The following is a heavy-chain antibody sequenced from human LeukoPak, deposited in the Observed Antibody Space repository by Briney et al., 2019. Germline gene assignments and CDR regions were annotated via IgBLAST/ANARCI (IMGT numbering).Heavy chain of an antibody. CDR1: GFTFSSYA. CDR2: ISGSGGST. D-gene: IGHD3-10*01. Sequence: PGGSLRLSCAASGFTFSSYAMSWVRQAPGKGLEWVSAISGSGGSTYYADSVKGRFTISRDNSKNTLYLQMNSLRAEDTAVYYCAKDMGPLLRFGELFGDYWGQGTLVTISS. J-gene: IGHJ4*02. V-gene: IGHV3-23*01. CDR3: AKDMGPLLRFGELFGDY.